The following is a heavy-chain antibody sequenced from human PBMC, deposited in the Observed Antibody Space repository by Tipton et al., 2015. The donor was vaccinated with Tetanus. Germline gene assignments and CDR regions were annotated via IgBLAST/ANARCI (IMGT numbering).Heavy chain of an antibody. D-gene: IGHD1-1*01. CDR1: GFTVSSNY. V-gene: IGHV3-53*01. J-gene: IGHJ6*02. Sequence: SLRLSCAASGFTVSSNYMSWVRQAPGKGLEWVSVIYSGGSTYYADSVKGRSTISRDNSKNTLYLQMNSLRAEDTAVYYCARGTWSNYGMDVWGQGTTVTVSS. CDR3: ARGTWSNYGMDV. CDR2: IYSGGST.